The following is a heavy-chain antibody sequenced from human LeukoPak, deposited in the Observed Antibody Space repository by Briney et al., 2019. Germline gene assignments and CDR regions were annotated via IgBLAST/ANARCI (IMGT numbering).Heavy chain of an antibody. J-gene: IGHJ6*02. Sequence: ASVKVSCKASGYTFTSYYIHWVRQAPGQGLEWMGWMNPNSGNTGYAQKFQGRVTMTRNTSISTAYMELSSLRSEDTAVYYCAREVRNTPVVVPAAYYYYGMDVWGQGTTVTVSS. V-gene: IGHV1-8*02. CDR3: AREVRNTPVVVPAAYYYYGMDV. CDR2: MNPNSGNT. D-gene: IGHD2-2*01. CDR1: GYTFTSYY.